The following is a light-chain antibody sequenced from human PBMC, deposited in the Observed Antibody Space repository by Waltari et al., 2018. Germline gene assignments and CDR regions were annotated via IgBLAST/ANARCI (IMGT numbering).Light chain of an antibody. Sequence: QSVLTQPPSVSGAPGQRVTISCTGSSSNIGAGYDVHWYQQLPGTAPKLLIYGTGNRRSGCPDRFSGSKSGTSASLASTGLQAEDEADYYCQSYDSSLSGYVFGTGTKVTVL. CDR3: QSYDSSLSGYV. J-gene: IGLJ1*01. CDR2: GTG. CDR1: SSNIGAGYD. V-gene: IGLV1-40*01.